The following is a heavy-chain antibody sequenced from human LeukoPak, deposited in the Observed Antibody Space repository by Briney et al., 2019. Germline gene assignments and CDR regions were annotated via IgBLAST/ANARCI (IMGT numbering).Heavy chain of an antibody. D-gene: IGHD6-13*01. CDR3: ARVRPMYYSSSWYFGFHYYYMDV. CDR1: GGSISSYY. Sequence: PSETLSLTCTVSGGSISSYYWSWIRQPPGKGLEWIGYIYYSGSTNYNPSLKSRVTISVDTSKNQFSLKLSSVTAADTAVYYCARVRPMYYSSSWYFGFHYYYMDVWGKGTTVTVSS. CDR2: IYYSGST. V-gene: IGHV4-59*01. J-gene: IGHJ6*03.